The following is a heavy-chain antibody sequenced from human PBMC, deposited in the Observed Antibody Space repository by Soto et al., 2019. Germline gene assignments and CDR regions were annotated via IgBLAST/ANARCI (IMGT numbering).Heavy chain of an antibody. D-gene: IGHD3-9*01. V-gene: IGHV4-30-2*03. J-gene: IGHJ5*02. CDR3: ARQYDILTGNNWFDP. CDR2: IYHSEST. CDR1: GGSISSGGYS. Sequence: PSETLSLTCAVSGGSISSGGYSWSWIRQPPGKGLEWIGYIYHSESTYYNPSLKSRVTISVDTSKNQFSLKLSSVTAADTAVYYCARQYDILTGNNWFDPWGQGTLVTVSS.